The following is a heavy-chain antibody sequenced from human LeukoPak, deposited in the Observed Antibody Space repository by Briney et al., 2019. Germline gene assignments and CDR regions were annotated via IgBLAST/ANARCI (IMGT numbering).Heavy chain of an antibody. CDR2: INTNIGNP. CDR1: GYPFTTYP. J-gene: IGHJ6*02. D-gene: IGHD4-23*01. Sequence: ASVKVSCKASGYPFTTYPMNWVRQAPGQGLEWMGWINTNIGNPTYAQDFTGRFVFSLDTSVSTAYLQISSLKAEDTAVYYCARGEGYGGIYGMDVWGQGTTVTVSS. CDR3: ARGEGYGGIYGMDV. V-gene: IGHV7-4-1*02.